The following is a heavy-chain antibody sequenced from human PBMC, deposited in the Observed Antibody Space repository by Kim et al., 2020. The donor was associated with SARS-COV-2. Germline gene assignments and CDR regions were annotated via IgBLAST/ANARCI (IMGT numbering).Heavy chain of an antibody. D-gene: IGHD3-9*01. J-gene: IGHJ6*02. CDR2: IIPILGIA. CDR3: ARVGYYDILTGGYYGMDV. Sequence: SVKVSCKASGGTFSSYAISWVRQAPGQGLEWMGRIIPILGIANYAQKFQGRVTITADKSTSTAYMELSSLRSEDTAVYYCARVGYYDILTGGYYGMDVWGQGTTVTVSS. CDR1: GGTFSSYA. V-gene: IGHV1-69*04.